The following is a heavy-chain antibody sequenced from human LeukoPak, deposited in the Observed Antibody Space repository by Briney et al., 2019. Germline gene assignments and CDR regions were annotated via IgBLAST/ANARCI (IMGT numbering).Heavy chain of an antibody. CDR1: GFTFDDYA. Sequence: GVSLRLSCAASGFTFDDYAMHWVRQPPGKGLEWVSGISWNSGSIGYADSVKGRFTISRDNAKNSLYLQMNSLRAEDTALYYCAKGSVAAQVYYFDYWGQGTLVTVSS. CDR2: ISWNSGSI. J-gene: IGHJ4*02. V-gene: IGHV3-9*01. D-gene: IGHD6-19*01. CDR3: AKGSVAAQVYYFDY.